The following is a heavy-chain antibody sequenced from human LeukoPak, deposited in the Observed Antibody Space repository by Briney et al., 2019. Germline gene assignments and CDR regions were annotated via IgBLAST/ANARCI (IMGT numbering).Heavy chain of an antibody. CDR3: ARDPRYGGYDLDY. CDR1: GGTFSSYA. CDR2: IIPIFGTA. J-gene: IGHJ4*02. D-gene: IGHD5-12*01. V-gene: IGHV1-69*13. Sequence: SVKVFCKASGGTFSSYAISWVRQAPGQGLEWMGGIIPIFGTANYAQKFQGRVTITADESTSTAYMELSSLRTEDTAVYYCARDPRYGGYDLDYWGQGTLVTVSS.